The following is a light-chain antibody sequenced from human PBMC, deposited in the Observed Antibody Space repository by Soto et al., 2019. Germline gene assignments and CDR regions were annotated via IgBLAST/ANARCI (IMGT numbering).Light chain of an antibody. CDR3: SSYTSDSSYV. V-gene: IGLV2-14*01. CDR2: EVS. J-gene: IGLJ1*01. Sequence: QSVLTQPASVSGSPGQSITISCTGTSSDVGGYNYVSWYQQHPGKAPKLMIYEVSNRPSGVSNRFSASKSGNTASLFISGLQAEDEADYYCSSYTSDSSYVFGSGTKLTVL. CDR1: SSDVGGYNY.